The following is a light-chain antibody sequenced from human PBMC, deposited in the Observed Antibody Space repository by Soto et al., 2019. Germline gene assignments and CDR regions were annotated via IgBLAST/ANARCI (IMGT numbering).Light chain of an antibody. CDR2: GAS. Sequence: EIVLTQSPGTLSLSPGERATLSCRASQSVSSSYLAWYQHKPGQAPRLLIYGASSRATGIPDRFSGSGSGTDFTLTISRLEPEGFAVYYCQQDGSSPHTVGQGTKLEIK. CDR3: QQDGSSPHT. V-gene: IGKV3-20*01. CDR1: QSVSSSY. J-gene: IGKJ2*01.